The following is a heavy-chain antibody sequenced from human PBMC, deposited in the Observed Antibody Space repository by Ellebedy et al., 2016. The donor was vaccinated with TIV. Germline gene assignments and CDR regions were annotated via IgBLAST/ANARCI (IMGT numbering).Heavy chain of an antibody. Sequence: GGSLRPSXLAVGFTSRNVWLNWVRQAPGKGLEWVGRIKTKVDGGTTDYATPVKGRFTISRDDSKKTVYLQMNSLKIEDTAVYYCSTDPCSGGSCQYYDYGMDVWGQGTTVTVTS. CDR3: STDPCSGGSCQYYDYGMDV. CDR2: IKTKVDGGTT. V-gene: IGHV3-15*07. J-gene: IGHJ6*01. CDR1: GFTSRNVW. D-gene: IGHD2-15*01.